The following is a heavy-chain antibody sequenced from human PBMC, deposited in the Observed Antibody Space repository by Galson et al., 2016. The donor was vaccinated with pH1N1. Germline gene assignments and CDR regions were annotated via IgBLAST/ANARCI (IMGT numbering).Heavy chain of an antibody. CDR2: INPSGGRT. CDR3: ARALNLGDAPNRPYNWFDP. CDR1: GYTFTSYY. V-gene: IGHV1-46*03. J-gene: IGHJ5*02. Sequence: SVKVSCKASGYTFTSYYMHWVRQAPGQGLEWMGIINPSGGRTSYAQKFQGRVTMTRDTSTSTVYMELSSLRSEDTAVYYCARALNLGDAPNRPYNWFDPWGQGTLVTVSS. D-gene: IGHD3-16*01.